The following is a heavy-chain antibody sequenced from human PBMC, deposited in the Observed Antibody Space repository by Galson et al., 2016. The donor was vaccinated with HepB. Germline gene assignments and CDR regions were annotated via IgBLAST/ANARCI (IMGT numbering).Heavy chain of an antibody. CDR3: TRTISATAGID. V-gene: IGHV3-7*04. D-gene: IGHD6-13*01. J-gene: IGHJ4*02. Sequence: SLRLSCAASGFTFSDHYMDWVRQAPGKGLEWLANIKQDGSEKYYVDSVRGRFTISRDNAMSSLYLHMSSLRAEDTALYYCTRTISATAGIDWGQGTLVTVAS. CDR1: GFTFSDHY. CDR2: IKQDGSEK.